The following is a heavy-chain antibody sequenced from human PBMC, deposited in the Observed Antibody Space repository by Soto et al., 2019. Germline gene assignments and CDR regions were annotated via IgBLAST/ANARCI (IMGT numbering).Heavy chain of an antibody. J-gene: IGHJ4*02. Sequence: VAVISYDGSNKYYADSVKGRFTISRDNSKNTLYLQMNSLRAEDTAVYYCAKAGGVATTIDYWGQGTLVTVSS. CDR2: ISYDGSNK. D-gene: IGHD5-12*01. V-gene: IGHV3-30*18. CDR3: AKAGGVATTIDY.